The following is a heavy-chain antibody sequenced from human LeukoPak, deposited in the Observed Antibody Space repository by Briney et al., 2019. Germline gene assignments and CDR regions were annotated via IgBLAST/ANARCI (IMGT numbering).Heavy chain of an antibody. CDR1: GGTFNSYA. V-gene: IGHV1-69*13. J-gene: IGHJ6*03. D-gene: IGHD3-3*01. CDR3: ALDGTSYYDFWSADFYMDV. CDR2: IIPIFGAT. Sequence: ASVKVSCKASGGTFNSYAISWVRQAPGQGPEWMGGIIPIFGATNYAQKIQGRLTITADESTSTAYMELSGLRSDDTAVYYCALDGTSYYDFWSADFYMDVWGKGTTVAVSS.